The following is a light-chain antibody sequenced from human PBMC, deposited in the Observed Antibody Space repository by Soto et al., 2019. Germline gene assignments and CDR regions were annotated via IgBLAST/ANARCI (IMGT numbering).Light chain of an antibody. V-gene: IGLV2-14*01. CDR3: SSYSSTTTREV. Sequence: QSVLTQPASVSGSPGQSITISCTGTSSGVGGYNFVSWYQHHPGTPPKLIIYEVIHRPSGVSNRFSGSKSAITASLTISGLQVEDEADYFCSSYSSTTTREVFGTGTKVTVL. CDR2: EVI. CDR1: SSGVGGYNF. J-gene: IGLJ1*01.